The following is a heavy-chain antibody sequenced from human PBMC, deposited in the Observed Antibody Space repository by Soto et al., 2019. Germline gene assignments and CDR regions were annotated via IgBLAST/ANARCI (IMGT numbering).Heavy chain of an antibody. CDR3: ARTSLRYCSSTSCFYGMDV. Sequence: GASVKVSCKASGYTFTRYAMHCVLQSRLQRLDWMGWINAGNGNTKYSQKFQGRVTITRDTSASTAYMELSSLRSEDTAVYYCARTSLRYCSSTSCFYGMDVWGQGTTVTVSS. CDR2: INAGNGNT. D-gene: IGHD2-2*01. CDR1: GYTFTRYA. J-gene: IGHJ6*02. V-gene: IGHV1-3*01.